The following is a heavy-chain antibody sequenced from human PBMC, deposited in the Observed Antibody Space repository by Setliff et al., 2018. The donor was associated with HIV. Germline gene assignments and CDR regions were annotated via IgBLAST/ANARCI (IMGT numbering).Heavy chain of an antibody. CDR2: INPGDSDI. CDR3: ASSITVAGGRSFYYYAMDV. V-gene: IGHV5-51*01. J-gene: IGHJ6*02. Sequence: YWSWIRQYPGKGLEWMGIINPGDSDIRYSPSFRGQVTISVDKSINTAYLQWSSLKASDTAMYYCASSITVAGGRSFYYYAMDVWGQGTTVTVSS. D-gene: IGHD1-20*01. CDR1: YW.